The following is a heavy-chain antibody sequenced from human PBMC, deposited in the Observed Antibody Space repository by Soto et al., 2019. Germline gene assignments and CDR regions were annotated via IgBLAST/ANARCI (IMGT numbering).Heavy chain of an antibody. J-gene: IGHJ4*02. Sequence: QVQLVQSGTEVKKPGSSVKVSCKASVGTFRNYPINWVRQAPGQGLEWMGSIFPLTDIPDYAQNFQARLTISAGKSTSTAYMELSSLTSDDTAMYFCARGPLVVLNYFESWGQGTLVTVSS. V-gene: IGHV1-69*02. CDR2: IFPLTDIP. CDR3: ARGPLVVLNYFES. CDR1: VGTFRNYP.